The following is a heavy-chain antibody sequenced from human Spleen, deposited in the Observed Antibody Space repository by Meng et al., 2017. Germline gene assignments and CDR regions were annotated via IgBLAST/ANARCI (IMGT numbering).Heavy chain of an antibody. D-gene: IGHD1-26*01. V-gene: IGHV3-9*01. CDR2: ISWNSGRT. Sequence: GGSLRLSCAAFGFIFDDYAMNWVRQAPGKGLEWVSGISWNSGRTGYADSVKGRFTISRDNAKNSLFLQMSSLRPEDTALYYCAKDRTTIVGATTLDIWGQGTMVTVSS. CDR1: GFIFDDYA. CDR3: AKDRTTIVGATTLDI. J-gene: IGHJ3*02.